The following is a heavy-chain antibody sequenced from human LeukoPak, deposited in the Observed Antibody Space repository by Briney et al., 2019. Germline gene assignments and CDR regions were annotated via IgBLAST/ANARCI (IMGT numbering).Heavy chain of an antibody. D-gene: IGHD3-10*01. Sequence: ASVKVSCKASGYTFTSYYMHWVRQAPGQGLEWMGIINPGGGSTSYAQKFQGRVTVTRDTSTSTVYMELSSLRSEDTAVYYCARGAVLLWFGELRYYYGMDVWGQGTTVTVSS. CDR2: INPGGGST. CDR3: ARGAVLLWFGELRYYYGMDV. CDR1: GYTFTSYY. J-gene: IGHJ6*02. V-gene: IGHV1-46*01.